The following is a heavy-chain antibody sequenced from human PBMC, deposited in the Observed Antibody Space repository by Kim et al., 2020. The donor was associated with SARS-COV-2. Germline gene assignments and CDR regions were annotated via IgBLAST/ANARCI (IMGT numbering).Heavy chain of an antibody. J-gene: IGHJ6*03. CDR2: INHSGST. V-gene: IGHV4-34*01. Sequence: SETLSLTCAVYGGSFSGYYWSWIRQPPGKGLEWIGEINHSGSTNYNPSLKSRVTISVDTSKNQFSLKLSSVTAADTAVYYCAYSSSWYYYYMDVWGKGTTVTVSS. D-gene: IGHD6-13*01. CDR3: AYSSSWYYYYMDV. CDR1: GGSFSGYY.